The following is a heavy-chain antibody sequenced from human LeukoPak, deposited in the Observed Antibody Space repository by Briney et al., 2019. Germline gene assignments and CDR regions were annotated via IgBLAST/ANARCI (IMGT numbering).Heavy chain of an antibody. J-gene: IGHJ4*02. V-gene: IGHV4-34*01. D-gene: IGHD5-18*01. CDR1: GGSFSGYY. CDR3: ARGPDTAMVLDY. Sequence: SETLSLTCAVYGGSFSGYYWSWVRQPPGKGLEWIGEINRSGSTNYNPSLKSRVTISVDTSKNQFSLKLSSVTAADTAVYYCARGPDTAMVLDYWGQGTLVTVSS. CDR2: INRSGST.